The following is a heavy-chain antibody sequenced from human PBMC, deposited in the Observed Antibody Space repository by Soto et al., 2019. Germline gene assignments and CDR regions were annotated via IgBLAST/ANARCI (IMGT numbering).Heavy chain of an antibody. D-gene: IGHD1-1*01. CDR1: GFTFRSYS. V-gene: IGHV3-48*02. J-gene: IGHJ5*02. CDR2: ISDASRAI. CDR3: ASLQLVRETTCDL. Sequence: QLVESGGGLVQRWGSVRLSCAASGFTFRSYSMNWGRKAPGKGLEWISYISDASRAIYYTDSVKGRFTISRDDAKNALSLQMHGLREEDTAVYYCASLQLVRETTCDLWGQGTRVTVSS.